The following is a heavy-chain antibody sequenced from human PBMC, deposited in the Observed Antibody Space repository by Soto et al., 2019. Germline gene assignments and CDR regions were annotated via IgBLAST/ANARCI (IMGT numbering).Heavy chain of an antibody. Sequence: ASVKGSCKASGGTFSSYAISWVRQAPGQGLEWMGGIIPIFGTANYAQKFQGRVTIIADESTSTAYMELSSLRSEDTAVYYCAVIVLLRIRGYSYGYFIDPWGQGALVTVSS. CDR3: AVIVLLRIRGYSYGYFIDP. V-gene: IGHV1-69*13. CDR1: GGTFSSYA. CDR2: IIPIFGTA. D-gene: IGHD5-18*01. J-gene: IGHJ5*02.